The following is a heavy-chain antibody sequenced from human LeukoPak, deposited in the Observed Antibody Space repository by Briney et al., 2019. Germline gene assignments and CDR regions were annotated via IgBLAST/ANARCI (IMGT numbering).Heavy chain of an antibody. CDR3: AREGGVVVVPNSSEDAFDI. D-gene: IGHD3-22*01. V-gene: IGHV1-18*01. J-gene: IGHJ3*02. CDR2: ISAYNGNT. Sequence: ASVKVSCKASGYTFTSYGISWVRQAPGQGLEWMGWISAYNGNTNYAQKLQGRVTMTTDTSTSTVYMELSSLRSEDTAVYYCAREGGVVVVPNSSEDAFDIWGQGTMVTVSS. CDR1: GYTFTSYG.